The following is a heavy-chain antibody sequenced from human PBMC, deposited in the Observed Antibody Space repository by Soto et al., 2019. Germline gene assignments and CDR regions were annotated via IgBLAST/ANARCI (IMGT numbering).Heavy chain of an antibody. J-gene: IGHJ6*02. CDR3: AKDISAATYYYGMDV. D-gene: IGHD6-13*01. V-gene: IGHV3-43D*04. CDR1: GFTFDDYA. CDR2: ISWDGGST. Sequence: DVQLVESGGVVVQPGGSLRLSCAASGFTFDDYAMHWVRQAPGKGLEWVSLISWDGGSTYYADSVKGRFTISRDNSKNSLYLQMNSLRAEDTALYYCAKDISAATYYYGMDVWGQGTTFTVSS.